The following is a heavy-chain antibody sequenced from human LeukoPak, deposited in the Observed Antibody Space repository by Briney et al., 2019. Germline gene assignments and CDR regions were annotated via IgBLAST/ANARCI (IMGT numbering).Heavy chain of an antibody. D-gene: IGHD3-22*01. Sequence: GRSLRLSCAASGFTFDDYAMHWVRQAPGKGLEWVSGISWNSGSIGYADFVKGRFTISRDNAKNSLYLQMNSLRAEDTALYYCAKGGWDSSGKIDYWGQGTLVTVSS. V-gene: IGHV3-9*01. CDR3: AKGGWDSSGKIDY. J-gene: IGHJ4*02. CDR1: GFTFDDYA. CDR2: ISWNSGSI.